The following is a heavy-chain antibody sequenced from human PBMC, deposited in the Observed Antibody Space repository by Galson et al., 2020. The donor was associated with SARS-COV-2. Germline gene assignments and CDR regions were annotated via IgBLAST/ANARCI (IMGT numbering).Heavy chain of an antibody. D-gene: IGHD3-10*01. CDR1: GYTHTELS. CDR3: ATGPPTYYGSGSSPYWFDP. Sequence: GESLKISCKVSGYTHTELSMHWVRQAPGKGLEWMGGFDPEDGETIYAQKFQGRVTMTEDTSTDTAYMELSSLRSEATAVYYCATGPPTYYGSGSSPYWFDPWGQGTLVTVSS. J-gene: IGHJ5*02. V-gene: IGHV1-24*01. CDR2: FDPEDGET.